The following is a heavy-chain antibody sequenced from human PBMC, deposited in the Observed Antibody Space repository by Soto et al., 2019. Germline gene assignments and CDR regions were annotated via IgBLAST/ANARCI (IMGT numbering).Heavy chain of an antibody. Sequence: QVQLVESGGGVVQPGRSLRLSCAASGFTFSSYGMHWVRQAPGKGLEWVAVIWHDGSNKYYADSVKGRFTISRDNSNNTLYLQMNSLRAEDTAVYYCARDSDTIKYWFDTWGQGTLVTVSS. V-gene: IGHV3-33*01. CDR3: ARDSDTIKYWFDT. J-gene: IGHJ5*02. CDR1: GFTFSSYG. D-gene: IGHD5-12*01. CDR2: IWHDGSNK.